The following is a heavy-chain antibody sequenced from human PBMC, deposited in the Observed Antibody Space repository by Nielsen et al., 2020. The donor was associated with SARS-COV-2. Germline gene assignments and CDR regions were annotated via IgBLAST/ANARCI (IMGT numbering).Heavy chain of an antibody. CDR2: TYYRSKWYN. J-gene: IGHJ6*03. CDR3: ARARGAYGDYYYYYYTDV. Sequence: QTLSLTCAISGDSVSSSSAAWNWIRQSPSRGLEWLGRTYYRSKWYNDYAVSVKSRITINPDTSKNQFSLHLNSVTPEDTAVYYCARARGAYGDYYYYYYTDVWGKGTTVTVSS. CDR1: GDSVSSSSAA. V-gene: IGHV6-1*01. D-gene: IGHD4-17*01.